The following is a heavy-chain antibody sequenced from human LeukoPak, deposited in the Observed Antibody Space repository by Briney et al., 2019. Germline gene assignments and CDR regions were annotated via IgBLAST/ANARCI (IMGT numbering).Heavy chain of an antibody. D-gene: IGHD3-9*01. CDR2: INHSGST. V-gene: IGHV4-34*01. J-gene: IGHJ4*02. Sequence: SETLSLTCAVYGGSFSGYYWSWIRQPPGKGLEWIGEINHSGSTNYNPSLKSRVTISVDTSKNQLSLKLSSVTAADTAVYYCAGREYYDILTGPSPAGGYWGQGTLVTVSS. CDR1: GGSFSGYY. CDR3: AGREYYDILTGPSPAGGY.